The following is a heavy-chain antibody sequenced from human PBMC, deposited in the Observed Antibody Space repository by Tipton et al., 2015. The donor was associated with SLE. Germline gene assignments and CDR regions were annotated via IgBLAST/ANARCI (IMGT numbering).Heavy chain of an antibody. D-gene: IGHD4-23*01. V-gene: IGHV1-18*01. CDR2: ISAYNGNT. Sequence: VQLVQSGAEVKKPGASVKVSCKASGYTFTSYGISWVRQAPGQGLEWMGWISAYNGNTNYADSVKGRFTISRDNSKNTLYLQMNSLRAEDTAVYYCSRSYGGKAAFDYWGQATLVTVSS. CDR3: SRSYGGKAAFDY. J-gene: IGHJ4*02. CDR1: GYTFTSYG.